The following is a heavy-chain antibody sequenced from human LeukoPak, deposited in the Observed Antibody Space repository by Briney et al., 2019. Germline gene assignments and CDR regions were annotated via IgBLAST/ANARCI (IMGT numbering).Heavy chain of an antibody. CDR1: GGSFSGYY. CDR3: ARGPPRIAAAGTGYFQH. V-gene: IGHV4-34*01. CDR2: INHSGST. J-gene: IGHJ1*01. Sequence: SETLSLTCAVYGGSFSGYYWSWIRQPPGKGLEWIGEINHSGSTNYNPSLKSRVTISVDTSKNQFSLKLSSVTAADMAVYYCARGPPRIAAAGTGYFQHWGQGTLVTVSS. D-gene: IGHD6-13*01.